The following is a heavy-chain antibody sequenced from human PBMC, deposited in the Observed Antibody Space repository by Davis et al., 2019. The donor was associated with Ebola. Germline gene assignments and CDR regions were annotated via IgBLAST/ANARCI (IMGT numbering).Heavy chain of an antibody. CDR3: ARGLHGDYAFDL. CDR2: IHHTGSV. J-gene: IGHJ4*02. V-gene: IGHV4-34*01. Sequence: MPSETLSLTCSLYGASFSGYYWAWIRQPPGKGLEWIGEIHHTGSVRFNPSLETRITISLDTSKNQISLRLTSLTAADAAVYYGARGLHGDYAFDLWGQGAMVTVSS. D-gene: IGHD4-17*01. CDR1: GASFSGYY.